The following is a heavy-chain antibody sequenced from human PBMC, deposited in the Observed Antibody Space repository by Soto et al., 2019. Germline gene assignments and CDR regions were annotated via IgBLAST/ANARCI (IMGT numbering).Heavy chain of an antibody. CDR3: ARDHYVYDILTGYGYYYGMDV. V-gene: IGHV4-30-4*01. Sequence: QVQLQESGPGLVKPSQTLSLTCTVSGGSISSGDYYWSWIRQPPGKGLEWIGYIYYSGSTYYNPSLTSRFTISVDTSKNQFSLKLSSVTAADTAVYYCARDHYVYDILTGYGYYYGMDVWGQGTTVTVSS. CDR2: IYYSGST. D-gene: IGHD3-9*01. J-gene: IGHJ6*02. CDR1: GGSISSGDYY.